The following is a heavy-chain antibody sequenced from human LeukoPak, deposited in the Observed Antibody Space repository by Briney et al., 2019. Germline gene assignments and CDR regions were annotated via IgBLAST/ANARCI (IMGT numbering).Heavy chain of an antibody. CDR1: GFTFGSYA. J-gene: IGHJ4*02. CDR3: AKGLSSNIWADFDS. V-gene: IGHV3-23*01. D-gene: IGHD2-15*01. CDR2: VSGSGGNT. Sequence: GGSLRLSCVASGFTFGSYAMSWVRQAPGKGLEWVSSVSGSGGNTYYADSVKGRFTISRDHPRRTLYLQMNSLRAEDTALYYCAKGLSSNIWADFDSWGQGTLVTVSS.